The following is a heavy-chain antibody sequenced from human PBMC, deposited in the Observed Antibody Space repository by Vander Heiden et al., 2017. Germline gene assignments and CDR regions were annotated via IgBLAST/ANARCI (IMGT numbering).Heavy chain of an antibody. Sequence: EVQLVESGGGLVQPGGSLRLSCAVSGFTVRSYSMNWVRQAQGKGLEWISYISSSSSTVYYADSVKVRFTISRDNAKNSLYLQMNSLRAEDTAVYYCAGAPGVAADFNWFDPWGQGTLVTVSS. CDR2: ISSSSSTV. J-gene: IGHJ5*02. D-gene: IGHD6-13*01. V-gene: IGHV3-48*01. CDR3: AGAPGVAADFNWFDP. CDR1: GFTVRSYS.